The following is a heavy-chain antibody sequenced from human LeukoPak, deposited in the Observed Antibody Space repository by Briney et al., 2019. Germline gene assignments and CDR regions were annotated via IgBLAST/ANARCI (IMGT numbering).Heavy chain of an antibody. CDR2: IYYSGTT. V-gene: IGHV4-59*01. Sequence: SGTLSLTCTVSGGSISGYYWSWIRHPPGKGLEWIGYIYYSGTTNYNPSLRSRVTISEDTSKNQFSLRLSSVTATDTAVYYCARLHSSRAEEFDPWGQGTLVTVSS. CDR3: ARLHSSRAEEFDP. J-gene: IGHJ5*02. CDR1: GGSISGYY.